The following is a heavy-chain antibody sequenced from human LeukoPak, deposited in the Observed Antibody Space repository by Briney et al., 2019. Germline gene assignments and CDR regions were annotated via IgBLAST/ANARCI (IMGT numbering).Heavy chain of an antibody. Sequence: GGSLRLSCAASGFTFSIYEMNWVRQAPGKGLQWVANIKQDGSDKYYVDSVKGRFTISRDNAKNSLNLQMSSLRAEDTAVYYCARKGLWVGPDSGKTRHPYWEIWGQGTMVTVSS. CDR2: IKQDGSDK. D-gene: IGHD2-21*01. CDR1: GFTFSIYE. J-gene: IGHJ3*02. CDR3: ARKGLWVGPDSGKTRHPYWEI. V-gene: IGHV3-7*04.